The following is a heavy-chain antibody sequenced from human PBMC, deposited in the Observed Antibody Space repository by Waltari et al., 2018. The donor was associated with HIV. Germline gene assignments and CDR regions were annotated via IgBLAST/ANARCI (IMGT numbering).Heavy chain of an antibody. Sequence: QVQLQESGPGLVKPSETLSPTCTVSGDAVSSGSFYWSWMRQPPGKGLEWLGNTYYSGRTSYNPSLKSRVTISIDASKNQFSLKLRSVTAADTAVYYCARVIAAAGLRFDSWGQGTLVTVSS. J-gene: IGHJ4*02. V-gene: IGHV4-61*01. D-gene: IGHD6-13*01. CDR1: GDAVSSGSFY. CDR3: ARVIAAAGLRFDS. CDR2: TYYSGRT.